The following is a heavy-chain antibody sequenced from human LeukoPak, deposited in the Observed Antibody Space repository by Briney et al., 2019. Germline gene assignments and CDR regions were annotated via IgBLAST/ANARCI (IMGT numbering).Heavy chain of an antibody. J-gene: IGHJ6*04. CDR2: ISSNSSYI. Sequence: GGPLRLSCAASGIIFRSYIMNWVHQAPGKLLEWVTSISSNSSYIYYAYSVKGRFTISRDNAKNSLYLQMNSLRAEETAVYYCARGDCSGGSCYYYYYGMDVWGKGTTVTVSS. CDR1: GIIFRSYI. D-gene: IGHD2-15*01. V-gene: IGHV3-21*01. CDR3: ARGDCSGGSCYYYYYGMDV.